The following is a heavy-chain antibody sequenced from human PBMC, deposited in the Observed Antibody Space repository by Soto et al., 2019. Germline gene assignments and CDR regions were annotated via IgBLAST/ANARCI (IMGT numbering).Heavy chain of an antibody. V-gene: IGHV3-33*01. Sequence: QVQLVESGGGVVQPGRSLRLSCAASEFTFSNYGMHWVRQAPGKGLEWVAVILKDGSNRYHADSVKDRFTISRDNSKNTLYLQMNSLRAEDTAGYYCARDDEYSGNGMDVWGQGTTVTVS. CDR3: ARDDEYSGNGMDV. CDR2: ILKDGSNR. J-gene: IGHJ6*02. CDR1: EFTFSNYG. D-gene: IGHD3-10*01.